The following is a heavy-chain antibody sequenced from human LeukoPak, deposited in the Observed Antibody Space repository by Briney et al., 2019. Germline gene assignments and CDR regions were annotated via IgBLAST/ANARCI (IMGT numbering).Heavy chain of an antibody. CDR1: GFTFSRSA. CDR3: VKGRISEDGLDF. Sequence: PGGSLRLSCAASGFTFSRSAMTWVRQTPGKGLDWVSSISSSGNTYYADSVKGRFTISRDNSKHMLYVQMNSLRAEDTAVYYCVKGRISEDGLDFWGQGTLVTLSS. J-gene: IGHJ4*02. CDR2: ISSSGNT. D-gene: IGHD6-13*01. V-gene: IGHV3-23*01.